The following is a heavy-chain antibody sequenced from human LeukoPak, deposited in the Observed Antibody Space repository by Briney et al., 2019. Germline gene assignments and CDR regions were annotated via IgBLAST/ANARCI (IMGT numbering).Heavy chain of an antibody. CDR3: VRDGGPAAAIDY. J-gene: IGHJ4*02. V-gene: IGHV3-30-3*01. CDR1: GFTFSGYA. CDR2: VSSAGDHK. D-gene: IGHD6-13*01. Sequence: GESLKISCAASGFTFSGYAMHWVRQAPGKGLEWVAVVSSAGDHKYYADSVEGRFPISRDNSKNTVYLQMNSLRADDTAVYYCVRDGGPAAAIDYWGQGTLVTVFS.